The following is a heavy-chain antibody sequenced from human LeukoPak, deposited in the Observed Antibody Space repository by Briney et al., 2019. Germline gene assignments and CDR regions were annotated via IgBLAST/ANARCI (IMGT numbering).Heavy chain of an antibody. Sequence: GASVKVSCKASGYTFTSYYMHWVRQAPGQGLEWMGIINPSSGSINYAQKFQGRVTISVDTSKHQFSLKLTSVTAADTAVYYCARQMPYKLPASDYWGQGTLVTVSS. CDR3: ARQMPYKLPASDY. J-gene: IGHJ4*02. V-gene: IGHV1-46*01. D-gene: IGHD2-2*01. CDR2: INPSSGSI. CDR1: GYTFTSYY.